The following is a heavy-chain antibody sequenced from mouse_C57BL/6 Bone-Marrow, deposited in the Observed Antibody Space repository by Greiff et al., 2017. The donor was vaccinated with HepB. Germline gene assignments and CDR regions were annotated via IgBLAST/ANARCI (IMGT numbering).Heavy chain of an antibody. V-gene: IGHV1-64*01. CDR2: IHPNSGST. CDR3: ASYGSRWYYAMDY. Sequence: QVQLKQPGAELVKPGASVKLSCKASGYTFTSYWMHWVKQRPGQGLEWIGMIHPNSGSTNYNEKFKSKATLTVDKSSSTAYMQLSSLTSEDSAVYYCASYGSRWYYAMDYWGQGTSVTVSS. D-gene: IGHD1-1*01. CDR1: GYTFTSYW. J-gene: IGHJ4*01.